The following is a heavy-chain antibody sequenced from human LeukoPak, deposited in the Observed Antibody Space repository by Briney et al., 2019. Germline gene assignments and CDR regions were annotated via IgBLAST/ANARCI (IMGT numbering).Heavy chain of an antibody. V-gene: IGHV3-9*01. Sequence: PGGSLRLSCAASGFTFDDYAMHWVRHAPGKGLEWVSGISWNSGSIGYADSVKGRFTISRDNAKNSLYLQMNSLRAEDTALYYCAKGSYDSSGYYHSPPDYWGQGTLVTVSS. CDR1: GFTFDDYA. J-gene: IGHJ4*02. D-gene: IGHD3-22*01. CDR2: ISWNSGSI. CDR3: AKGSYDSSGYYHSPPDY.